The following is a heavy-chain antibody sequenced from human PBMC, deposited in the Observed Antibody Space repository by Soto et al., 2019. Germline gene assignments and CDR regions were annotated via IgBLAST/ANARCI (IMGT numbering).Heavy chain of an antibody. Sequence: EVQLVESGGGLVQPGRSLRLSCVGSGFDFDDHAMSWVRQAPGKGLEWVAGISWNGALIGYANSVRGRFTISRDDAKNSLYLQMNSLRTEDTALYYCTRAIFRTITTVDFWGQGTLVTVSS. CDR2: ISWNGALI. V-gene: IGHV3-9*01. D-gene: IGHD4-4*01. J-gene: IGHJ4*02. CDR3: TRAIFRTITTVDF. CDR1: GFDFDDHA.